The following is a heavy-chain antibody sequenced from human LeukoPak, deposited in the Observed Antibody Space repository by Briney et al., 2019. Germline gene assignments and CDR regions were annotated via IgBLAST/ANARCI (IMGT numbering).Heavy chain of an antibody. CDR1: GFTFSSYA. CDR2: IFYSGST. J-gene: IGHJ3*02. Sequence: PGGSLRLSCAVSGFTFSSYAMHWVRQAPGKGLEWIGNIFYSGSTYYSPSLRSRVTISLDTSRNQFSLKLTSVTAAETAVYYCAKSNGYGLVDIWGQGTMVTVSS. V-gene: IGHV4-39*07. D-gene: IGHD3-10*01. CDR3: AKSNGYGLVDI.